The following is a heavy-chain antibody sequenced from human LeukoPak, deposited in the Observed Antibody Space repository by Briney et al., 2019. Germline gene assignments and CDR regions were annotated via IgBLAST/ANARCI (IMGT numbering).Heavy chain of an antibody. V-gene: IGHV4-34*01. CDR1: GWSFNDYY. CDR3: ARGQVPAARGYNWFDP. D-gene: IGHD2-2*01. CDR2: INARGDT. J-gene: IGHJ5*02. Sequence: SETLSLTCAVYGWSFNDYYWNWVRQPPGKGLEWIGEINARGDTNYNPSLKSRVTISVDSSKNQFSLTLTSMIATDTAIYYCARGQVPAARGYNWFDPWGQGTLVTVSS.